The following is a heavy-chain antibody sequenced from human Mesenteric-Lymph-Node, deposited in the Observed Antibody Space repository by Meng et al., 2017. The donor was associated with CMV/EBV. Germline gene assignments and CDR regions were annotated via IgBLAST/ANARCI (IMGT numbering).Heavy chain of an antibody. D-gene: IGHD1-26*01. J-gene: IGHJ3*01. Sequence: ASVKVSCKASGYTFTDYYMHWVRQAPGQGLEWMGWINPNSVGTYYAQKFQGRVTMTRDTSISTAYMELSRLRSDDTAVYYCARVSGNYLGAFDVWGQGTMVTVSS. CDR1: GYTFTDYY. CDR3: ARVSGNYLGAFDV. CDR2: INPNSVGT. V-gene: IGHV1-2*02.